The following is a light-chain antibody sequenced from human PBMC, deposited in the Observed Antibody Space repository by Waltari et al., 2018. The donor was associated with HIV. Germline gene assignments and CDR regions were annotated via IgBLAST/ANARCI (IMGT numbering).Light chain of an antibody. CDR3: ASWDDSLNGYV. CDR1: SSNIGTNT. Sequence: QSVLTQPPSASGTPGQRVPISCSGSSSNIGTNTENWYQQLPGTAPKLLIYSYNQRPSGVPDRFSGSKSGTSASLAISGLQSEDEADYYCASWDDSLNGYVFGTGTKVTVL. V-gene: IGLV1-44*01. CDR2: SYN. J-gene: IGLJ1*01.